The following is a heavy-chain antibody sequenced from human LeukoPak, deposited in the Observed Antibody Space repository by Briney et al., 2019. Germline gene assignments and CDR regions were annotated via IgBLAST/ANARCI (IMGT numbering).Heavy chain of an antibody. J-gene: IGHJ4*01. CDR1: GFTFSSYW. Sequence: GGSLRLSCVASGFTFSSYWMHWVRQAPGKGLVWVSRINNDGSNTRYADSVQGRFTISRDNAKNTLYLQMNSLRVEDTAVFYCVRETDYFDSWGHGTSVTVSS. CDR2: INNDGSNT. V-gene: IGHV3-74*01. CDR3: VRETDYFDS.